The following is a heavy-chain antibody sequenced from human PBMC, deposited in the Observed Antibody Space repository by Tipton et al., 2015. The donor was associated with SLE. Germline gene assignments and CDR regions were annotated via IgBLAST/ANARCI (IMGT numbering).Heavy chain of an antibody. CDR1: GGSISSYY. CDR3: ARDGWIQLWSAFDI. Sequence: TLSLTCTVSGGSISSYYWSWIRQPPGKGLEWIGYIYYSGSTNYNPSLKSRVTISVDTSKNQFSLKLSSVTAADTAVYYCARDGWIQLWSAFDIWGQGTMVTVSS. V-gene: IGHV4-59*12. J-gene: IGHJ3*02. D-gene: IGHD5-18*01. CDR2: IYYSGST.